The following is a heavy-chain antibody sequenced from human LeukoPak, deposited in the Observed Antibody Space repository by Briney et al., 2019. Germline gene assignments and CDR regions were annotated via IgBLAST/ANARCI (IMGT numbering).Heavy chain of an antibody. CDR3: ARLNSDCGGDCYYDY. CDR1: GGTFISYA. V-gene: IGHV1-69*04. CDR2: IIPIFGIA. Sequence: SVKVSCKASGGTFISYAISWVRQAPGQGLEWMGRIIPIFGIANYAQKFQGRVTITADKSTSTAYMELSSLRSEDTAVYYCARLNSDCGGDCYYDYWGQGTLVTVSS. J-gene: IGHJ4*02. D-gene: IGHD2-21*02.